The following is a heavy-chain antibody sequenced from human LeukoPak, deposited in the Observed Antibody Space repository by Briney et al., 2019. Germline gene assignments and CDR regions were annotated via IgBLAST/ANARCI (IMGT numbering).Heavy chain of an antibody. Sequence: GGSLRLSCAASGFTFSSYGMHWVRQAPGKGLEWVAFIGYDGSNKYTADSARGRFTLSRDNSKDTLYLQMNSLRAEDTAVYYCAKRGGTTVTTSNFRMDVWGKGTTVTVSS. V-gene: IGHV3-30*02. CDR3: AKRGGTTVTTSNFRMDV. D-gene: IGHD4-17*01. CDR1: GFTFSSYG. CDR2: IGYDGSNK. J-gene: IGHJ6*03.